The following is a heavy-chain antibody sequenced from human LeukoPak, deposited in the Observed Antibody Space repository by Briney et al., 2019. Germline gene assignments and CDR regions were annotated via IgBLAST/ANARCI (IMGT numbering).Heavy chain of an antibody. Sequence: GSSVNVSCKASGGTFGSYSISWVRQAPGQGLEWMGGIIPIFGTTHFAQKLQGRVAITTDESTSTAYMKLTSLRSEDTAVYYGARVPKVTTRHYYYYMDVWGKGTTVTVSS. J-gene: IGHJ6*03. D-gene: IGHD4-11*01. V-gene: IGHV1-69*05. CDR3: ARVPKVTTRHYYYYMDV. CDR1: GGTFGSYS. CDR2: IIPIFGTT.